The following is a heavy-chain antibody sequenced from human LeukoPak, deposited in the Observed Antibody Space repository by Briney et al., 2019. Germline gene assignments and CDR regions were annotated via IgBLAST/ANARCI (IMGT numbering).Heavy chain of an antibody. CDR2: INPSGGST. V-gene: IGHV1-46*01. J-gene: IGHJ4*02. Sequence: ASVKVSCKASGYTFTSYYMHWVRQAPGQGLEWMGIINPSGGSTSYAQKFQGRVTMTEDTSTDTAYMELSSLRSEDTAVYYCATRHNSGYDPYFDYWGQGTLVTVSS. D-gene: IGHD5-12*01. CDR1: GYTFTSYY. CDR3: ATRHNSGYDPYFDY.